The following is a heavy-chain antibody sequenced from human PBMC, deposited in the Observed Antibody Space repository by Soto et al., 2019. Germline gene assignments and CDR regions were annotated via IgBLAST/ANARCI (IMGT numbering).Heavy chain of an antibody. Sequence: SETLSLTCTVSGGSISSGGYYWSWIRQHPGKGLEWIGYIYYSGSTYYNPSLKSRVTISVDTSKNQFSLKLSSVTAADTAVYYCARGTVVVVAAIYYNWFDPWGQGTLVTVSS. CDR2: IYYSGST. D-gene: IGHD2-15*01. CDR3: ARGTVVVVAAIYYNWFDP. J-gene: IGHJ5*02. V-gene: IGHV4-31*03. CDR1: GGSISSGGYY.